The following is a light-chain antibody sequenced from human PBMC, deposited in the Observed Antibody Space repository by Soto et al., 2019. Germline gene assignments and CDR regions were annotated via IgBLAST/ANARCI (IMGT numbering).Light chain of an antibody. J-gene: IGKJ1*01. CDR2: KVS. Sequence: DVVMTQSPLSLPVTLGQPASISCRSSQSLIHSDGDTYLNWFQQRPGQSPRRLIYKVSDRDSGVPDRFSGSGSDTDFTMKISRVEAEDVGIYYCMQGTHWQWTFGQGTEVEIK. CDR1: QSLIHSDGDTY. CDR3: MQGTHWQWT. V-gene: IGKV2-30*02.